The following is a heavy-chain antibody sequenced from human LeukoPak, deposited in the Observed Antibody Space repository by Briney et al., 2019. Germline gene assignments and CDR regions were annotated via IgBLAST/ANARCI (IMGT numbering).Heavy chain of an antibody. J-gene: IGHJ1*01. CDR3: ARDQTYYVSSGYYYVTYLQH. CDR1: GASISSSY. CDR2: MSSGRSA. D-gene: IGHD3-22*01. Sequence: SESLSLTCTVSGASISSSYCTWIRQSAGEGLEWIGRMSSGRSATYNPSFKGRVTMSLDTSKRQFSLNLSSVTAADTAVYYCARDQTYYVSSGYYYVTYLQHWGQGILVSVS. V-gene: IGHV4-4*07.